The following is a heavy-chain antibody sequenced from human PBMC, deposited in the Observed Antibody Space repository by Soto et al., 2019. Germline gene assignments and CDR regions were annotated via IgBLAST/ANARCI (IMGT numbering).Heavy chain of an antibody. J-gene: IGHJ4*02. D-gene: IGHD6-13*01. CDR2: ISAHNGNT. V-gene: IGHV1-18*01. CDR1: GYTFTSYG. Sequence: QVQLVQSGAEVKKPGASVKVSCKASGYTFTSYGISWVRQAPGQGLEWMGWISAHNGNTNYEQKLQGRVTMTTDTTTSTASIELRSLRSDDTAVYCCARDWAAAGPFDYWGQGTLVTVSS. CDR3: ARDWAAAGPFDY.